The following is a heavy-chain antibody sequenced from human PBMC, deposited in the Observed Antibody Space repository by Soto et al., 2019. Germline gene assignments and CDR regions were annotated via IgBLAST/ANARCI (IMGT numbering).Heavy chain of an antibody. CDR3: ARGIAAAVRYYYGMDV. CDR2: ISGSGGST. Sequence: PAGSLRLSCAASRFTFSSYAMSWVRQAPGKGLEWVSAISGSGGSTYYADSVKGRFTISRDNSKNTLYLQMNSLRAEDTAVYYCARGIAAAVRYYYGMDVWGQGTTVTVSS. CDR1: RFTFSSYA. V-gene: IGHV3-23*01. D-gene: IGHD6-13*01. J-gene: IGHJ6*02.